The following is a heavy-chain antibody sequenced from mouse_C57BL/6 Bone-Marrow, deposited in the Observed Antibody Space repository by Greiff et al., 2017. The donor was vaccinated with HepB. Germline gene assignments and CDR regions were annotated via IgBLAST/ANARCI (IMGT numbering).Heavy chain of an antibody. CDR3: ARRRGQEGPFAY. CDR1: GYTFTDYY. Sequence: VQLQQSGPVLVKPGASVKMSCKASGYTFTDYYMNWVKQSHGKSLEWIGVINPYNGGTSYNQKFKGKATLTVDKSSSTAYMELNSLTSEDSAVYYCARRRGQEGPFAYWGQGTLVTVSA. V-gene: IGHV1-19*01. D-gene: IGHD6-1*01. CDR2: INPYNGGT. J-gene: IGHJ3*01.